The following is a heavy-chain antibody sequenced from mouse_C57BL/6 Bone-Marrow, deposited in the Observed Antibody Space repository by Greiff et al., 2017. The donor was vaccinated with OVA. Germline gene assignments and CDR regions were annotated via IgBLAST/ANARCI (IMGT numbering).Heavy chain of an antibody. CDR1: GFTFSDYG. CDR2: ISSGSSTL. J-gene: IGHJ4*01. V-gene: IGHV5-17*01. CDR3: ARQAITTVVASYYAMDY. D-gene: IGHD1-1*01. Sequence: DVHLVESGGGLVKPGGSLKLSCAASGFTFSDYGMHWVRQAPEKGLEWVAYISSGSSTLYYADTVKGRLTISRDNAKNTLFLQMTSLRSEDTAMYYCARQAITTVVASYYAMDYWGQGTSVTVSS.